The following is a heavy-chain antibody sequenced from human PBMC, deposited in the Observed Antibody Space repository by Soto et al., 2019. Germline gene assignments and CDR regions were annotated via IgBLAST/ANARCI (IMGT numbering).Heavy chain of an antibody. D-gene: IGHD1-26*01. Sequence: QVQLVQSGAEVKKPGSSVKVSCKASGGTFSSYTISWVRQAPGQGLEWMGRIIPILGIANYAQKFQGRVTITADKSTSTAYMELSSLRSEDTAVYYCARANRRWHPLGTTDAFDIWGQGTMVTVSS. V-gene: IGHV1-69*02. CDR1: GGTFSSYT. J-gene: IGHJ3*02. CDR2: IIPILGIA. CDR3: ARANRRWHPLGTTDAFDI.